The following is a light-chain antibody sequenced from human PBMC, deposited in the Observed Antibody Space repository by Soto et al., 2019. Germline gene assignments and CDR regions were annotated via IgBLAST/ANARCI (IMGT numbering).Light chain of an antibody. J-gene: IGKJ1*01. Sequence: EVVVTQSPDTLSLSPGETATLSCRASQSVSSSVAWYQHKPGQSPRLVVYGGDKRAPGIPPRFSGSGSGTDFTLTISSLESDDFAIYYCQQRYSWLRAFGPGTKVDIK. CDR2: GGD. V-gene: IGKV3-11*01. CDR1: QSVSSS. CDR3: QQRYSWLRA.